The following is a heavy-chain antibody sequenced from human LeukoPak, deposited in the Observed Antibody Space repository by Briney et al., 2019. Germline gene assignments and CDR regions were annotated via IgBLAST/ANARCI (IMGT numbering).Heavy chain of an antibody. CDR3: AKDLYYSNYVLCSDY. J-gene: IGHJ4*02. CDR1: EFSVGSNY. V-gene: IGHV3-66*01. CDR2: IYSGGST. Sequence: PRGSLRLSCAASEFSVGSNYMTWVRQAPGKGLEWVSLIYSGGSTYYADSVKGRFTISRDNSKNTLYLQMNSLRAEDTAVYYCAKDLYYSNYVLCSDYWGQGTLVTVSS. D-gene: IGHD4-11*01.